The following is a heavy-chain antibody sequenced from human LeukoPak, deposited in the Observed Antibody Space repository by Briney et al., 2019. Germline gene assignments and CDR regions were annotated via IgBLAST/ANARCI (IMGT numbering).Heavy chain of an antibody. CDR3: ARHYAMRPYYFGSGSSKGSYGMDV. CDR2: AYYSGST. V-gene: IGHV4-39*01. J-gene: IGHJ6*02. Sequence: SETLSLTCTVSSGSISSNNYYWGWIRQPPGKGLEWIASAYYSGSTYYNLSLKSRVTMSVDTSTNQFSLKLGSVTAADTAVYYCARHYAMRPYYFGSGSSKGSYGMDVWGQGTTVIVSS. CDR1: SGSISSNNYY. D-gene: IGHD3-10*01.